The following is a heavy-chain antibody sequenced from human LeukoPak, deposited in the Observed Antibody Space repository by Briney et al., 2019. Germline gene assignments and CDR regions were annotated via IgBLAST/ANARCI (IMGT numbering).Heavy chain of an antibody. CDR1: GFSIRSGYH. J-gene: IGHJ1*01. V-gene: IGHV4-38-2*02. D-gene: IGHD6-13*01. Sequence: SETLSLTCTVSGFSIRSGYHWGWIRQPPGKGLEWIGSIYHSGSTFHNPSLKSRVTMSVDTSKNQFSLKLSSVTAAHTAVYYCAKSRGQLVPDYFQHWGQGTLVTVSS. CDR3: AKSRGQLVPDYFQH. CDR2: IYHSGST.